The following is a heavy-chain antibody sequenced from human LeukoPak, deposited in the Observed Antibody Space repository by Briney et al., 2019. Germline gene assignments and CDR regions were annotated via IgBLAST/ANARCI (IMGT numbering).Heavy chain of an antibody. CDR2: VSGSCGNT. CDR3: TKTGQFDY. Sequence: GGSLRLSCVASGFTFSSYAMSWVRQPPGKGLEWVSTVSGSCGNTFYADPVKGRFAFSRDNSKNTLYLQMNSLRAEDTAVYYCTKTGQFDYWGQGTLVTVSS. CDR1: GFTFSSYA. J-gene: IGHJ4*02. V-gene: IGHV3-23*01. D-gene: IGHD2-8*02.